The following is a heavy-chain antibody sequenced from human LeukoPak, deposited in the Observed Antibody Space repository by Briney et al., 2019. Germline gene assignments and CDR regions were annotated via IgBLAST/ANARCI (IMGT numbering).Heavy chain of an antibody. CDR3: ANSGSSGYLYYYYGMDV. Sequence: GGSLRLSCAASGFTFSSHAMSWVRQAPGKGLEWVSAISGSGGSTYYADSVKGRFTISRDNSKNTLYLQMNSLRAEDTAVYYCANSGSSGYLYYYYGMDVWGQGTTVTVSS. D-gene: IGHD3-22*01. CDR2: ISGSGGST. V-gene: IGHV3-23*01. CDR1: GFTFSSHA. J-gene: IGHJ6*02.